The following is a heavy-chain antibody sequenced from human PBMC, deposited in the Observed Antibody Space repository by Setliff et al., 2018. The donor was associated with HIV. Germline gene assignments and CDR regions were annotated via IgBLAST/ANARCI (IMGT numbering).Heavy chain of an antibody. CDR2: IIPMFSIP. V-gene: IGHV1-69*13. Sequence: SVKVSCKASGGTFSSSAISWVRQAPGQGLEWMGRIIPMFSIPNYSQRFQGRVTITADESTSTAYMELTGLRSEDTAVYYCATGPTMVTSKGFWFFDLWGRGTLVTVSS. CDR1: GGTFSSSA. J-gene: IGHJ2*01. D-gene: IGHD4-17*01. CDR3: ATGPTMVTSKGFWFFDL.